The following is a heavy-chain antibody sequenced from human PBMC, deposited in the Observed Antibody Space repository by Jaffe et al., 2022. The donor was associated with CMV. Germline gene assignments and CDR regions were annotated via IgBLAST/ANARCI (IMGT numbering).Heavy chain of an antibody. CDR1: GGSISSYY. Sequence: QVQLQESGPGLVKPSETLSLTCTVSGGSISSYYWSWIRQPPGKGLEWIGYIYYSGSTNYNPSLKSRVTISVDTSKNQFSLKLSSVTAADTAVYYCARGPRYCTNGVCYTPYYYYYMDVWGKGTTVTVSS. CDR2: IYYSGST. D-gene: IGHD2-8*01. J-gene: IGHJ6*03. V-gene: IGHV4-59*01. CDR3: ARGPRYCTNGVCYTPYYYYYMDV.